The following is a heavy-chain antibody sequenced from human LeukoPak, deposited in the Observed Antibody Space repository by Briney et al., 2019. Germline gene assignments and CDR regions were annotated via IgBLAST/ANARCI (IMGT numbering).Heavy chain of an antibody. J-gene: IGHJ4*02. V-gene: IGHV3-74*01. CDR1: GFTFGNSW. CDR2: INTDGSDT. Sequence: GGSLRLSCAASGFTFGNSWAKWVRQTPGKRLVWVSRINTDGSDTTYADSVKGRFTISRDNAKNTLYLQMNSLRAEDSAVYYCANSYSPPHYWGQGTLVTVSS. CDR3: ANSYSPPHY. D-gene: IGHD3-10*01.